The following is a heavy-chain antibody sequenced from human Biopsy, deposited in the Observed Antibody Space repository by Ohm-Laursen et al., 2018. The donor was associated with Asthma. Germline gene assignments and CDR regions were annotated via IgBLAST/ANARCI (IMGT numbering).Heavy chain of an antibody. V-gene: IGHV3-33*05. CDR3: VRDGTDDAFDI. Sequence: SLRLSCTATGFTFSSYGMHWVRQAPGKGLEWVAVITFDGSNKYYGDSVKGRFTISRDNSKNTLYLQMNSLREEDTAVYYCVRDGTDDAFDIWGQGTVVSVSS. CDR2: ITFDGSNK. D-gene: IGHD1-1*01. CDR1: GFTFSSYG. J-gene: IGHJ3*02.